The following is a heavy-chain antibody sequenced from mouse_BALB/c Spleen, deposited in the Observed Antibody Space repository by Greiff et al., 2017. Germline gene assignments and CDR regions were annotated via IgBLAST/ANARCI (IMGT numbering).Heavy chain of an antibody. J-gene: IGHJ4*01. CDR1: GFNIKDTY. CDR3: ARGRYDTDYYAMDY. CDR2: IDPANGNT. Sequence: VQLKESGAELVKPGASVKLSCTASGFNIKDTYMHWVKQRPEQGLEWIGRIDPANGNTKYDPKFQGKATITADTSSNTAYLQLSSLTSEDTAVYYCARGRYDTDYYAMDYWGQGTSVTVSS. D-gene: IGHD2-14*01. V-gene: IGHV14-3*02.